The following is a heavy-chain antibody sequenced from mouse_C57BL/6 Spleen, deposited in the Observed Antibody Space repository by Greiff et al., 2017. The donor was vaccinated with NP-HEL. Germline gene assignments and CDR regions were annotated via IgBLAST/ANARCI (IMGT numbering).Heavy chain of an antibody. J-gene: IGHJ4*01. D-gene: IGHD1-1*01. CDR1: GFTFSDYY. Sequence: EVQRVESEGGLVQPGSSMKLSCTASGFTFSDYYMAWVRQVPEKGLEWVANINYDGSSTYYLDSLKSRFIISRDNAKNILYLQMSSLKSEDTATYYCARDRGYGSSVYAMDYWGQGTSVTVSS. CDR3: ARDRGYGSSVYAMDY. V-gene: IGHV5-16*01. CDR2: INYDGSST.